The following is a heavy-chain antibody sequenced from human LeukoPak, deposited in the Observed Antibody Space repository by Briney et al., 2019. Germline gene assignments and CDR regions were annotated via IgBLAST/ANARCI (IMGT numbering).Heavy chain of an antibody. V-gene: IGHV4-34*01. CDR3: ARIQLKILWWSRGAFGI. D-gene: IGHD2-21*01. J-gene: IGHJ3*02. CDR2: INHSGST. CDR1: GGSFSGYY. Sequence: SETLSLTCAVYGGSFSGYYWSWIRQPPGKGLEWIGEINHSGSTNYNPSLESRVTISVDTSKNQFSLKLSSVTAADTAVYYCARIQLKILWWSRGAFGIWGQGTMVTVSS.